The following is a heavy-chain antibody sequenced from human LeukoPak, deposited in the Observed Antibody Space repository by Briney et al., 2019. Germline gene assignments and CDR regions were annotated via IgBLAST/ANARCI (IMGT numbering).Heavy chain of an antibody. CDR3: AKDRGWYYDSSGYRFDY. V-gene: IGHV3-23*01. D-gene: IGHD3-22*01. CDR2: ISGSGADT. CDR1: GFTFSSYG. J-gene: IGHJ4*02. Sequence: GGSLRLSCAASGFTFSSYGMSWVRQAPGKGLEWVSGISGSGADTYYADSVKGRFTISRDNSKNTLYLQMNSLRAEDTAVYYCAKDRGWYYDSSGYRFDYWGQGTLVTVSS.